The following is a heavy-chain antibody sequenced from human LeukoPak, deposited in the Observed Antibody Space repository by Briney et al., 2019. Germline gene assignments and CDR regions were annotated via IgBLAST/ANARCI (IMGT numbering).Heavy chain of an antibody. J-gene: IGHJ4*02. CDR2: IRSKAYGGTT. CDR1: GFTFGDYA. V-gene: IGHV3-49*05. Sequence: KAGGSLRLSCTASGFTFGDYAMSWFRQAPGKGLEWVGFIRSKAYGGTTEYAASVKGRFTISRDDSKSIAYLQMNSLKTEDTAVYYCTRARIAARPPFDYWGQGTLVTVSS. CDR3: TRARIAARPPFDY. D-gene: IGHD6-6*01.